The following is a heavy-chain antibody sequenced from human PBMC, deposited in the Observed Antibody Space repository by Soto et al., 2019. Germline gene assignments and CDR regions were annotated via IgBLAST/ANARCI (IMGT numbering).Heavy chain of an antibody. D-gene: IGHD4-17*01. CDR1: GFTFSSYE. J-gene: IGHJ4*02. V-gene: IGHV3-48*03. CDR2: ISSSGTGT. Sequence: EMQLVQSGGGLVQPGGSLRLSCAASGFTFSSYEMHWVRQAPGKGLEWISYISSSGTGTYYADSVRGRFTMSRDNTKNSGSLQMYSLRAEDTAIYYCVRDLHEPLAADALREANWGQGTQVNVSS. CDR3: VRDLHEPLAADALREAN.